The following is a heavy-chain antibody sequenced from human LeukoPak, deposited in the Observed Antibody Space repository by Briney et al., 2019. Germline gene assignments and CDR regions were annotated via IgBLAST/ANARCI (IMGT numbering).Heavy chain of an antibody. Sequence: SETPSLTCTVSGVSLSSYYWSWIRQPAGKGLAWMGRIYTSWSTNYNPSLKSRVTMSVDTSKNQFSLKLSSVTAADTAVYYCASRTMVGAFDIWGQGTMVTVSS. CDR1: GVSLSSYY. V-gene: IGHV4-4*07. CDR2: IYTSWST. J-gene: IGHJ3*02. D-gene: IGHD4/OR15-4a*01. CDR3: ASRTMVGAFDI.